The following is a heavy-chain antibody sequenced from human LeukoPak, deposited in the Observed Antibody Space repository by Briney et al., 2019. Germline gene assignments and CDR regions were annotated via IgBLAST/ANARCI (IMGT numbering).Heavy chain of an antibody. CDR1: GYTFTGYY. D-gene: IGHD2-2*01. CDR3: AREIVVPVGVQNWFDP. J-gene: IGHJ5*02. Sequence: GASVKVSCKASGYTFTGYYMHWVRQAPGQGLEWMGWINPNSGGTNYAQKFQGRVTMTRDTSISTAYMELSRLRSDDTAVYYCAREIVVPVGVQNWFDPWGQGTLVTVSS. CDR2: INPNSGGT. V-gene: IGHV1-2*02.